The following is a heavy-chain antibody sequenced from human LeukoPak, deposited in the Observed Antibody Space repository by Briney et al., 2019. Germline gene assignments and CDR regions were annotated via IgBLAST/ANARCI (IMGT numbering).Heavy chain of an antibody. J-gene: IGHJ4*02. CDR1: GGSISSFY. V-gene: IGHV4-4*07. CDR3: ASASSEYCSSTTCYATFDY. D-gene: IGHD2-2*01. Sequence: SETLSLTCTVSGGSISSFYWSWIRQPAGKGLEWIGRIYTSGSTNYNPSLKSRVTISVDKSKNQFSLKLYSVTAADTAVYYCASASSEYCSSTTCYATFDYWGQGTLVTVSS. CDR2: IYTSGST.